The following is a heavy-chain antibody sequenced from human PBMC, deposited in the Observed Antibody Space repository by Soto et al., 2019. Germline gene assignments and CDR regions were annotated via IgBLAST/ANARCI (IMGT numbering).Heavy chain of an antibody. Sequence: GGSLILSCAASGFTFDDYAMHWVRQAPGKGLEWVSSISWNSGSIAYADSVKGRFTISRDNAKNSLFLQMSSLRPEDAALYYCAKALDYDSSGYYYFNYWGKGTLVSVAS. J-gene: IGHJ4*02. CDR2: ISWNSGSI. CDR1: GFTFDDYA. CDR3: AKALDYDSSGYYYFNY. D-gene: IGHD3-22*01. V-gene: IGHV3-9*01.